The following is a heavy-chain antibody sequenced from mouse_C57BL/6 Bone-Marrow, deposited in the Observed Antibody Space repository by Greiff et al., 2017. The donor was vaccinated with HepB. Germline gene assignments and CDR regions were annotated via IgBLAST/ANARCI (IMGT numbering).Heavy chain of an antibody. CDR2: IDPEDGDT. J-gene: IGHJ1*03. Sequence: VQLQQSGAELVRPGASVKLSCTASGFNIKDYYMHWVKQRPEQGLEWIGRIDPEDGDTEYAPKFQGKATMTADTSSNTAYLQLSSLTSEDTAVDYSAIYGFVYLWYGDVGGTGTTVTVSS. CDR1: GFNIKDYY. CDR3: AIYGFVYLWYGDV. V-gene: IGHV14-1*01. D-gene: IGHD2-2*01.